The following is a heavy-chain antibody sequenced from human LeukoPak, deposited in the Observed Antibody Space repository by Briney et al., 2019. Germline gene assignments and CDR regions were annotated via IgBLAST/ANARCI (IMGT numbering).Heavy chain of an antibody. CDR2: IYTSGST. Sequence: PSETLSLTCTVSGGSISSGSYYWSWIRQPAGKGLEWIGRIYTSGSTNYNPSLKSRVTISVDTSKNQFSLKLSSVTAADTAVYYCAKELAPYYQLHQDWGQGTLVTVSS. CDR3: AKELAPYYQLHQD. CDR1: GGSISSGSYY. D-gene: IGHD2-2*01. J-gene: IGHJ4*02. V-gene: IGHV4-61*02.